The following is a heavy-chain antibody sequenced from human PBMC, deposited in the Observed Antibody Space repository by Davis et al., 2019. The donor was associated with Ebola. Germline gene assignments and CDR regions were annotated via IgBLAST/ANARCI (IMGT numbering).Heavy chain of an antibody. V-gene: IGHV3-72*01. J-gene: IGHJ6*02. CDR3: ARIAVAGGGRMDV. D-gene: IGHD6-19*01. Sequence: GGSLRLSCAASGFTFSDHYMDWVRQAPGKGLEWVGRVRNKVNYYTTDYAASVKGRFTVSRDDAKKLLYLQMSSLKSEDTAVYYCARIAVAGGGRMDVWGQGTTVIVSS. CDR1: GFTFSDHY. CDR2: VRNKVNYYTT.